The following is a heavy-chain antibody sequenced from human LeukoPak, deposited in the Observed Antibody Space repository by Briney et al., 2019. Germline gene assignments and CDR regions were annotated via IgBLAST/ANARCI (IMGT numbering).Heavy chain of an antibody. J-gene: IGHJ4*02. Sequence: GGSLRLSCAASGFTFSSYAMSWVRQAPGKGLEWVSAISGSGGSTYYADSVKGRFTISRDNSKNTLCLQMNSLRADDTAVYYCAKDRPTVYSSSWLHFLDSWGQGTLVTVSS. CDR2: ISGSGGST. CDR3: AKDRPTVYSSSWLHFLDS. CDR1: GFTFSSYA. V-gene: IGHV3-23*01. D-gene: IGHD6-13*01.